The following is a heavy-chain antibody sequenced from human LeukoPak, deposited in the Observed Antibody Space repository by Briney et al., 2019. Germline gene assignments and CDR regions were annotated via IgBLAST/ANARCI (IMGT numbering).Heavy chain of an antibody. J-gene: IGHJ6*03. V-gene: IGHV3-30*03. CDR3: ARDLRSTSGSIYYYYYMDV. Sequence: PGGSLRLSCAASGFTFSSYGMHWVRQAPGKGLEWVAVISYDGSNKYYADSVKGRFTISRDNSKNTLYLQMGSLRAEDMAVYYCARDLRSTSGSIYYYYYMDVWGKGTTVTVSS. CDR1: GFTFSSYG. D-gene: IGHD2-2*01. CDR2: ISYDGSNK.